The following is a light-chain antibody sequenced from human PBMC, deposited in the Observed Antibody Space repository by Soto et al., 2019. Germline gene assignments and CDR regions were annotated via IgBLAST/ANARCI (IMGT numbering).Light chain of an antibody. V-gene: IGKV1-39*01. Sequence: EIQMTQSPSSLSASVGDRVTITCRASQSISSYLNWYQQKPGKAPKLLLYAASSLQSGVPARFSGSGSGTDFTLTISSLQPEDFATYYCQQSYSTPYTFGHGTKLEIK. CDR2: AAS. CDR1: QSISSY. J-gene: IGKJ2*01. CDR3: QQSYSTPYT.